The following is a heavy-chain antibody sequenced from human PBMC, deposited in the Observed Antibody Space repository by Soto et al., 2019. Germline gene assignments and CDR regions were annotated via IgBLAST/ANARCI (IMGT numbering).Heavy chain of an antibody. CDR2: INDSGST. CDR1: GGSFSGYY. CDR3: ARGRLVYEYVWGSYRCDY. J-gene: IGHJ4*02. D-gene: IGHD3-16*02. Sequence: SETLSLTCAVHGGSFSGYYWRWIRRPPGKGLEWIGAINDSGSTHYNPSLKSRVTISVDTSKTQLSLKLSSVTAAATAVYYWARGRLVYEYVWGSYRCDYGGLGTLVPV. V-gene: IGHV4-34*01.